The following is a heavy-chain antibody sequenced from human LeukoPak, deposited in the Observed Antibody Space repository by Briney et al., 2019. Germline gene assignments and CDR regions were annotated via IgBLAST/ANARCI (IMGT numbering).Heavy chain of an antibody. D-gene: IGHD5-12*01. CDR2: ISSNGGST. V-gene: IGHV3-64*01. J-gene: IGHJ4*02. CDR1: GFTFSSYG. CDR3: ATSGYSGYFPPANFDY. Sequence: GRSLRLSCAASGFTFSSYGMHWVRQAPGKGLEYVSAISSNGGSTYYANSVKGRLTISRDNSKNTLYLQMGSLRAEDMAVYYCATSGYSGYFPPANFDYWGQGTLVTVSS.